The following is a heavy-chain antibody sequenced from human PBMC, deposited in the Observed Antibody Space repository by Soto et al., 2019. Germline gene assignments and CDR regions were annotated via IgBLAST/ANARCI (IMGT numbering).Heavy chain of an antibody. V-gene: IGHV1-69*19. CDR2: ISPMFGAA. CDR1: GGTFNTYA. Sequence: QVQLGQSGAEMKKPGSSVKVSCKSSGGTFNTYAMNWVRQAPGQGPEWMGDISPMFGAANYAPKFQGRVTITADESTGTSYMQLSSLTSEDTALYFCAREVQVHTPAFVYWGQGTLVTVSS. CDR3: AREVQVHTPAFVY. D-gene: IGHD3-10*01. J-gene: IGHJ4*02.